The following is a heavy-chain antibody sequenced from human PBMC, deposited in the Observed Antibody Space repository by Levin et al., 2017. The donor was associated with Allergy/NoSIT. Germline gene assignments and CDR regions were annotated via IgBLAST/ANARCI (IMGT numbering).Heavy chain of an antibody. CDR3: ARDCVVCSELEPNGFDY. D-gene: IGHD1-26*01. CDR2: IKQDGSEK. J-gene: IGHJ4*02. V-gene: IGHV3-7*01. Sequence: GGSLRLSCAASGFTFSSYWMSWVRQAPGKGLEWVANIKQDGSEKYYVDSVKGRFTISRDNAKNSLYLQMNSLRAEDTAVYYCARDCVVCSELEPNGFDYWGQGTLVTVSS. CDR1: GFTFSSYW.